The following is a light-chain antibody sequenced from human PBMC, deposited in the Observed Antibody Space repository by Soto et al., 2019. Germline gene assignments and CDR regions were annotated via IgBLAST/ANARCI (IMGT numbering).Light chain of an antibody. Sequence: QSVLTQPPSASGTPGKRLTISCSGSSSNIGSKTVNWYQQLPGTAPKLLIYSNYQRPSGVPDRFSGSKSGTSASLAISGLQSEDDADYYCSAWDASLNGYVFGTGTKLTVL. V-gene: IGLV1-44*01. CDR1: SSNIGSKT. CDR3: SAWDASLNGYV. J-gene: IGLJ1*01. CDR2: SNY.